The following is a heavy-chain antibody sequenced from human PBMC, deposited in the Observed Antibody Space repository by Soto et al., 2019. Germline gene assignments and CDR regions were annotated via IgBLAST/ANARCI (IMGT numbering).Heavy chain of an antibody. V-gene: IGHV1-18*01. Sequence: ASVKVSCKASGYTFTSYGISWVLQAPGQGLEWMGWINPTSSTSYAQKFQGRVTMTRDTSTSTAYMELSSLRSEDTAVYYCARAVAVAADFDYWGRGTLVTVSS. D-gene: IGHD6-19*01. CDR3: ARAVAVAADFDY. CDR1: GYTFTSYG. J-gene: IGHJ4*02. CDR2: INPTSST.